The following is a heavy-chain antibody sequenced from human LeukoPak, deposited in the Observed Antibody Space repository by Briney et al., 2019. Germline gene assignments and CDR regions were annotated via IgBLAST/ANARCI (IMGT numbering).Heavy chain of an antibody. CDR2: IIPIFGTA. V-gene: IGHV1-69*13. CDR3: ARAIYDSSGYYYNPLDAFDI. J-gene: IGHJ3*02. Sequence: SVKVSCKASGGTFSSYAISWVRQAPGQGLEWMGGIIPIFGTANYAQKFQGRVTITADESTSTAYMELSSLRSEDTAVYYCARAIYDSSGYYYNPLDAFDIWGQGTMVTVSS. CDR1: GGTFSSYA. D-gene: IGHD3-22*01.